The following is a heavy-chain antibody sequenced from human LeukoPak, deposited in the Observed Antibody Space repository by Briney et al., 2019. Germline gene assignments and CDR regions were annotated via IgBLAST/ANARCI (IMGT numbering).Heavy chain of an antibody. D-gene: IGHD2-15*01. V-gene: IGHV3-74*01. CDR2: ISGDGRTI. CDR1: GFTVSNYW. CDR3: ARDRCSGGSCYFSWAYYYYYMDV. Sequence: PGGSLRLSCAASGFTVSNYWMSWVRQAPGKGLVWISRISGDGRTISYADSVKGRFTISRDNAKNTLYLQMNSLRAEDTAVYYCARDRCSGGSCYFSWAYYYYYMDVWGKGTTVTVSS. J-gene: IGHJ6*03.